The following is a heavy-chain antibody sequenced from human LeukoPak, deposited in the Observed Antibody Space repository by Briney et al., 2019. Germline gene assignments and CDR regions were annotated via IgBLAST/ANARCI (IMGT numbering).Heavy chain of an antibody. D-gene: IGHD3-22*01. Sequence: GASVKVSCKASGYTFTGYYMHWVRQAPGQGLEWMGWINPNSGGTNYAQKFQGRVTMTRDTSISTAYMELSRLRSGDTAVYYCARSYDSSGYFDYWGQGTLVTVSS. CDR3: ARSYDSSGYFDY. CDR1: GYTFTGYY. V-gene: IGHV1-2*02. J-gene: IGHJ4*02. CDR2: INPNSGGT.